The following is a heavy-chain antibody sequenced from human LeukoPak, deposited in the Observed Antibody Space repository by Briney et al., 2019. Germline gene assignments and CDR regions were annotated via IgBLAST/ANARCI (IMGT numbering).Heavy chain of an antibody. V-gene: IGHV4-34*01. CDR2: INHSGST. D-gene: IGHD6-6*01. Sequence: SETLSLTCAVYGGSFSGYYWSWIRQPPGKGLEWIGEINHSGSTNYNPSLKSRVTISVDTSKNQFSLKLSSVTAADTAVYYCAGGTTVYSSSSHYFPHFDYWGQGTLVTVSS. J-gene: IGHJ4*02. CDR3: AGGTTVYSSSSHYFPHFDY. CDR1: GGSFSGYY.